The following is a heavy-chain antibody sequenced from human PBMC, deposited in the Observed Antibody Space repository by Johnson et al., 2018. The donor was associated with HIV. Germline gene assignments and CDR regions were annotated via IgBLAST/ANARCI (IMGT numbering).Heavy chain of an antibody. V-gene: IGHV3-15*01. D-gene: IGHD6-13*01. CDR3: TTDDSSSWYDDAVDI. J-gene: IGHJ3*02. CDR1: GFTFSNSW. CDR2: IKSNTDGGTT. Sequence: VQLVESGGGLVKPGGSLRLSCAASGFTFSNSWMNWVRQAPGKGLEWVGRIKSNTDGGTTDYAAPVQGRFTISRDDSKNTLYLQLNSLKTEDTAVYYGTTDDSSSWYDDAVDIWGQGTMVTVSS.